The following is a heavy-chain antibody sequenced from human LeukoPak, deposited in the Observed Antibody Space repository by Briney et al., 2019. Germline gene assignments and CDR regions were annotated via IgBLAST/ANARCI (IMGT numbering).Heavy chain of an antibody. D-gene: IGHD4-17*01. CDR2: LYTGGST. CDR1: GFTVSSTY. CDR3: ARGAHGDYSTPDY. V-gene: IGHV3-66*01. J-gene: IGHJ4*02. Sequence: PGGSLRLSCAASGFTVSSTYMSWVRKAPGKGLAWVSVLYTGGSTFHADSVRARFTISRDNSKDTVYLQMNSLRAEDTGVYYCARGAHGDYSTPDYWGQGTLVTVSS.